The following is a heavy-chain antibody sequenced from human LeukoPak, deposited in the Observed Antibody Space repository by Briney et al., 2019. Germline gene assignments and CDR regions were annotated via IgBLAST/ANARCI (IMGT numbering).Heavy chain of an antibody. D-gene: IGHD3-22*01. CDR2: SNSECSST. Sequence: AGSLTLSCAVAGFSLTNICTWCVRHAPGGGVMWVSRSNSECSSTSDADSVKGRFIIYRGNAKNTLYLQMNSLRAEDTAVYYCARAETSGYAVFDYWGQGALVTVSS. CDR3: ARAETSGYAVFDY. J-gene: IGHJ4*02. CDR1: GFSLTNIC. V-gene: IGHV3-74*01.